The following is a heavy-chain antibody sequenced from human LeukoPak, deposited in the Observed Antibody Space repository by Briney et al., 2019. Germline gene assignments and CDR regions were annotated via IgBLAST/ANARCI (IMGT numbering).Heavy chain of an antibody. J-gene: IGHJ4*02. Sequence: PSETLSLTCTVSGYSITSGYYWDWIRQPPGKGLEWIGSIYHSGSTYYNPSLESRVTVSVDTSKNQFSLKLNSVTAADTAVYYCARHGDSYCSSTSCHYWGQGTLVTVSS. V-gene: IGHV4-38-2*02. CDR1: GYSITSGYY. CDR2: IYHSGST. CDR3: ARHGDSYCSSTSCHY. D-gene: IGHD2-2*01.